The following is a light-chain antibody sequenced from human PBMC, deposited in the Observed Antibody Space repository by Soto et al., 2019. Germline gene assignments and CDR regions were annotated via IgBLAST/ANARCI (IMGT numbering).Light chain of an antibody. V-gene: IGLV2-14*01. CDR1: SSDIGAYNS. CDR2: EVN. Sequence: QSALTQPASVSGSPGQSITISCSGTSSDIGAYNSVSWYQQHPGKVPKLIIYEVNDRPSGVSDRFSGSKSGNTASLTISGLQAEDEADYYCFSYTRSGTKVFGGGTKVTVL. J-gene: IGLJ3*02. CDR3: FSYTRSGTKV.